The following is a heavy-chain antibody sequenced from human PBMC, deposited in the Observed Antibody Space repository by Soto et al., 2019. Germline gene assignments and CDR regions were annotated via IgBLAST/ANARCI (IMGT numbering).Heavy chain of an antibody. J-gene: IGHJ6*02. CDR3: ARDLSSSWQGDGMDV. D-gene: IGHD6-13*01. CDR2: ISYDGSNK. Sequence: QVQLVESGGGVVQPGRSLRLSCAASGFTFSIYAIHWVRQAPGKGLEWVAVISYDGSNKFYADSVKGRFTISRDNSKNTVYLQMSSLRAEDTAVYYCARDLSSSWQGDGMDVWGQGTTVTVSS. V-gene: IGHV3-30-3*01. CDR1: GFTFSIYA.